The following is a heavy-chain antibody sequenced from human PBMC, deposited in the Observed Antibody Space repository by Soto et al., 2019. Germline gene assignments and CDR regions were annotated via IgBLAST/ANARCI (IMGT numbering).Heavy chain of an antibody. Sequence: GESLKISCKGSGYSFTSYWISWVRQMPGKGLEWMGRIDPSDSYTNYSPSFQGHVTISADKSISTAYLQWSSLKASDTAMYYCARHPVVTPGLNAMDVWGQGTTVTVSS. V-gene: IGHV5-10-1*01. CDR3: ARHPVVTPGLNAMDV. CDR1: GYSFTSYW. CDR2: IDPSDSYT. J-gene: IGHJ6*02. D-gene: IGHD2-21*02.